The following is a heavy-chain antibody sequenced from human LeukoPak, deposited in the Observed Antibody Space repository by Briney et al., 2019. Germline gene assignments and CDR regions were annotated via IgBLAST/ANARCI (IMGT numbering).Heavy chain of an antibody. D-gene: IGHD6-13*01. CDR1: GGTFSSYA. CDR3: ARALWIAAAGTSSGGRYGYYYMDV. Sequence: ASVKVSCKASGGTFSSYAISWVRQAPGQGLEWMGGIIPIFGTANYAQKFQGRVTITTDESTSTAYMELSSLRSEDTAVYYCARALWIAAAGTSSGGRYGYYYMDVWGKGTTVTVSS. J-gene: IGHJ6*03. V-gene: IGHV1-69*05. CDR2: IIPIFGTA.